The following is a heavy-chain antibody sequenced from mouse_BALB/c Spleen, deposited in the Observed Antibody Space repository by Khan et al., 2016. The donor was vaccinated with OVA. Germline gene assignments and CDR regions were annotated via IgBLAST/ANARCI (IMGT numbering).Heavy chain of an antibody. D-gene: IGHD1-1*01. CDR1: GYSITSNYA. Sequence: EVKLEESGPGLVKPSQSLSLTCTVTGYSITSNYAWNWIRQFPGNKLEWMGYISYSGSTSYNPSLNSRISITRDTSKNPFFLQLNAGTTEDTATDYGARGNDYGYAMDYWGQGTSVTVSS. V-gene: IGHV3-2*02. CDR2: ISYSGST. J-gene: IGHJ4*01. CDR3: ARGNDYGYAMDY.